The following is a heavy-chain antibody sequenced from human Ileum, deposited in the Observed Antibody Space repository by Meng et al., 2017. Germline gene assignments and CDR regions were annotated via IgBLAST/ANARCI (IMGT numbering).Heavy chain of an antibody. V-gene: IGHV4-61*01. J-gene: IGHJ4*02. CDR1: GGSCSSSSYD. D-gene: IGHD3-10*01. CDR3: ARFYGSGTFEVHDY. CDR2: IHYSASR. Sequence: QATLQDASPGLAALSGYLSPPCNSLGGSCSSSSYDWSWIRHPTGKGLEWIGLIHYSASRNYTPSLKVRVTMSVDTSKNQVALRLTSVTAADTAVYYCARFYGSGTFEVHDYWGQGTLVTVSS.